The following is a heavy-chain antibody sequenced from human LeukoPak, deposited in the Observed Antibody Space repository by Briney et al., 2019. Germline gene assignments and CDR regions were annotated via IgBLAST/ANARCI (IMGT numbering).Heavy chain of an antibody. D-gene: IGHD6-19*01. Sequence: GASVKVSCKASGGTFSSYTISWVRQAPGQGLEWMGRIIPILGIANYAQKFQGRVTITADKSTSTAYMELSSLRSEDTAVYYCAREVAGGWVLFDYWGQGTLVTVSS. CDR3: AREVAGGWVLFDY. J-gene: IGHJ4*02. V-gene: IGHV1-69*02. CDR2: IIPILGIA. CDR1: GGTFSSYT.